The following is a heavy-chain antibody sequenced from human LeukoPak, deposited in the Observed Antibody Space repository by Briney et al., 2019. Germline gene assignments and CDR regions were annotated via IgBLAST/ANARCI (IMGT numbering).Heavy chain of an antibody. Sequence: PGGSLRLSCAASGFTVSDNYMTWVRQAPGKGLEWVSSIYNTGATHYAESVKGRFTISRDNSKNTQFLQMNSLRAEDMAVYYCARIEWERLGRAFDIWGQGTMVTVSS. V-gene: IGHV3-53*01. J-gene: IGHJ3*02. D-gene: IGHD1-26*01. CDR1: GFTVSDNY. CDR2: IYNTGAT. CDR3: ARIEWERLGRAFDI.